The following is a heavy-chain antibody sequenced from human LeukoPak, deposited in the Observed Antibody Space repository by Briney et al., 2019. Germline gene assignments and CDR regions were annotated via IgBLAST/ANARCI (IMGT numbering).Heavy chain of an antibody. CDR1: GYTFSGYY. CDR2: IDPNSGGT. Sequence: GASVKVSCKASGYTFSGYYMHWVRQAPGQGLEWMGWIDPNSGGTMYAQKFQGRVTMIRDTSISTAYMDLSRLRSDDTAVYYCARDRAGTTVDYWGQGTLVTVSS. CDR3: ARDRAGTTVDY. D-gene: IGHD1-7*01. V-gene: IGHV1-2*02. J-gene: IGHJ4*02.